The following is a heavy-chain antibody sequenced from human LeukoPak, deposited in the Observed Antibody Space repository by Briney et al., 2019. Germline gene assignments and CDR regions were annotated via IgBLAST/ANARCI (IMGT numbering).Heavy chain of an antibody. CDR3: ARAPNNVLRFLEWRPRGGGYGMDV. CDR1: GGTFISYA. CDR2: IIPIFGTA. Sequence: SVKVSCKASGGTFISYAISWVRQAPGQGLEWMGGIIPIFGTANYAQKFQGRVTMTRNTSISTAYMELSSLRSEDTAVYYCARAPNNVLRFLEWRPRGGGYGMDVWGQGTTVTVSS. J-gene: IGHJ6*02. D-gene: IGHD3-3*01. V-gene: IGHV1-69*05.